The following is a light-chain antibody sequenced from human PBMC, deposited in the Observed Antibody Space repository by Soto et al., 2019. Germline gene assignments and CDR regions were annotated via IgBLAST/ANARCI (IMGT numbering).Light chain of an antibody. J-gene: IGKJ2*01. CDR2: GVS. CDR1: QSVSSK. V-gene: IGKV3-15*01. Sequence: RVMTHSPATLSVSPGERATLSCRASQSVSSKLAWFQQKPGQAPSLLIYGVSTRATGVPVRFSGSGSGTEFTLPINSLQSEHFALYCCQSYNSCPDTFV. CDR3: QSYNSCPDT.